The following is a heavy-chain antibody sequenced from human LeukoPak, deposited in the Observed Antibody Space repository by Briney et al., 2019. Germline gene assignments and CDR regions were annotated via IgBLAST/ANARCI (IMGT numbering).Heavy chain of an antibody. CDR2: IYHSGST. D-gene: IGHD3-22*01. V-gene: IGHV4-38-2*02. CDR1: GYSISSGYY. Sequence: SETLSLTCTVSGYSISSGYYWGWIRQPPGKGLEWIGSIYHSGSTYYNPSLKSRVTLSVDTSKNQFSLKLSSVTAADTAVYYCARAATAYYYDSSGYYLNDYWGQGTLVTVSS. CDR3: ARAATAYYYDSSGYYLNDY. J-gene: IGHJ4*02.